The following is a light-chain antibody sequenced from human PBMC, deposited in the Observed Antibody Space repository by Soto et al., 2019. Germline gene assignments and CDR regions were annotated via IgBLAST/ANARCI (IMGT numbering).Light chain of an antibody. CDR2: GNS. V-gene: IGLV1-40*01. CDR3: QSYDGSLSAL. Sequence: QSVLTQPPSVSGAPGQRVTISCTGSSSNIGAGYDVHWYQQLPGTAPKLLIYGNSNRPSGVPDRFSGSKSGTSASLAITGLQAEDEADYSCQSYDGSLSALFGGGTKLTVL. J-gene: IGLJ2*01. CDR1: SSNIGAGYD.